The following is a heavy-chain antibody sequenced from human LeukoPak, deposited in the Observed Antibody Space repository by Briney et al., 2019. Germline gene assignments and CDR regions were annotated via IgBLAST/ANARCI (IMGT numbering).Heavy chain of an antibody. CDR3: ARRPRGGLTTYWFDP. CDR1: GGTFSSYA. J-gene: IGHJ5*02. Sequence: SVKVSCKASGGTFSSYAISWVRQAPGQGLEWMGGIIPIFGTANYAQKFQGRITITADKSTSTAYMELSSLRSEDTAVYYCARRPRGGLTTYWFDPWGQGTLVTVSS. V-gene: IGHV1-69*06. D-gene: IGHD2/OR15-2a*01. CDR2: IIPIFGTA.